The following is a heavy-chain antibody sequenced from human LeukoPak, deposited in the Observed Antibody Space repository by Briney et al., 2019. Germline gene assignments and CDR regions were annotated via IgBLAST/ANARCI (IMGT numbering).Heavy chain of an antibody. CDR1: GDSVSSNSVT. CDR2: TYHRSTWYN. CDR3: ARRLTQYDCFDP. J-gene: IGHJ5*02. Sequence: ASQTLSLTCAISGDSVSSNSVTWNWIRQSPSRGLEWLGRTYHRSTWYNDYAVSVRGRITVNPDTSKNQFSLHLNSVTPEDTAVYYCARRLTQYDCFDPWGQGILVTVSS. D-gene: IGHD2-2*01. V-gene: IGHV6-1*01.